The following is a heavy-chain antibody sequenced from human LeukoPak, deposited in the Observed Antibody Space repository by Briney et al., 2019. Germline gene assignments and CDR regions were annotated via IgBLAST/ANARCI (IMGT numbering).Heavy chain of an antibody. Sequence: RGSPRLSCVVSGFTFSSYGMHWVRQAPGKGLEWVAVISYDGGNKYYADSVKGRFTISRDNYKNTLYLQMNSLRAEDTAVYYCAKRGYYYDSSGYYSRNYFDYWGQGTL. V-gene: IGHV3-30*18. D-gene: IGHD3-22*01. CDR1: GFTFSSYG. CDR2: ISYDGGNK. CDR3: AKRGYYYDSSGYYSRNYFDY. J-gene: IGHJ4*02.